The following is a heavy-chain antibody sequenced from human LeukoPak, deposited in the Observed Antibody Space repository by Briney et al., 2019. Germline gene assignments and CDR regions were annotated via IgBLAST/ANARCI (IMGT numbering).Heavy chain of an antibody. Sequence: PAQTLSLTCTVSGGSISSGGYYWSWIPQHPGKGLEWIGSIYYSGSTYYNPSLKSRVTISVDTSKNQFSLKLSSVTAADTAVYYCARDYYGSGSYYLPGYYGMDVWGQGTTVTVSS. J-gene: IGHJ6*02. V-gene: IGHV4-31*03. D-gene: IGHD3-10*01. CDR1: GGSISSGGYY. CDR2: IYYSGST. CDR3: ARDYYGSGSYYLPGYYGMDV.